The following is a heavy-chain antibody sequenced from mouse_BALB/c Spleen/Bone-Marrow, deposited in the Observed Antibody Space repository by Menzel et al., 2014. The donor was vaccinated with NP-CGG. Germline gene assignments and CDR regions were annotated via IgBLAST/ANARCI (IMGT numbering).Heavy chain of an antibody. CDR3: TRDLYDGYSYYAMDY. V-gene: IGHV5-6-4*01. Sequence: EVKLMESGGGLVKPGGSLKLSCAASGFTFSSYTMSWVRQTPEKRLEWVATITSGGGYTYYPDSVKGRFTISRDNAKSTLYLQMSSLKSEDTAMYYCTRDLYDGYSYYAMDYLGQGTSVTVTS. CDR1: GFTFSSYT. J-gene: IGHJ4*01. D-gene: IGHD2-3*01. CDR2: ITSGGGYT.